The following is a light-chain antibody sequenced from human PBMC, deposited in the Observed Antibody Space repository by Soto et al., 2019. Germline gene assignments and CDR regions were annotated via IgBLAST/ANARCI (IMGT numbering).Light chain of an antibody. CDR1: SSDVGGYNY. CDR3: SSYTSTSTLYV. J-gene: IGLJ1*01. Sequence: QSALTQPASVSGSPGQSITISCTGTSSDVGGYNYVSWHQQHPGKAPILIIYEVSNRPSGISNRFSGSKSGSTASLTISGLQQEDEADYYCSSYTSTSTLYVFGTGTKV. V-gene: IGLV2-14*03. CDR2: EVS.